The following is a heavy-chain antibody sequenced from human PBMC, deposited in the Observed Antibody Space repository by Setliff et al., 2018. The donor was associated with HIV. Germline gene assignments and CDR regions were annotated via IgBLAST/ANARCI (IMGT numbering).Heavy chain of an antibody. V-gene: IGHV4-4*02. D-gene: IGHD2-2*01. J-gene: IGHJ4*02. CDR1: GGSISSNW. CDR3: ASRWPAMREFDY. Sequence: SETLSLTCTVSGGSISSNWWSWVRQSPGKGLEWIGEINHSGSTNYNPSLKSRVTMSVDTSKNQFSLKLSSVTAADTAVYYCASRWPAMREFDYWGQGTLVTVSS. CDR2: INHSGST.